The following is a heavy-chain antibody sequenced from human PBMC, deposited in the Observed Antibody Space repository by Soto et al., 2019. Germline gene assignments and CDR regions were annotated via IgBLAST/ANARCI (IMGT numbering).Heavy chain of an antibody. CDR3: ATPPTTFDY. J-gene: IGHJ4*02. CDR1: GFTFSNAW. D-gene: IGHD1-26*01. V-gene: IGHV3-15*01. CDR2: IKSKTDVGTT. Sequence: EVQLVESGGGLVKPGGSLRLSCAASGFTFSNAWMSWVRQAPGKGLEWVGRIKSKTDVGTTDYAAPVKGRFTISRDDSKNTLYLQMNSLKTEDTAVYYCATPPTTFDYCGQGTLVTVSS.